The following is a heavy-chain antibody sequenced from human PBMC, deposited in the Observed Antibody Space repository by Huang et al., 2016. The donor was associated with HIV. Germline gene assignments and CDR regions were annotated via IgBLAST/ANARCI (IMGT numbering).Heavy chain of an antibody. V-gene: IGHV4-34*01. D-gene: IGHD2-2*01. Sequence: QVQLQQWGAGLLKPSETLSLTCAVYGGSFSGYYWSWLRQPPGKGLEWIGDINPNGSANHNPSLKSRVTISVDRSKRQFSLKLNSVTAADTALYYCARAGYCSDTSCPRWFDPWGQGTLVTVSS. CDR3: ARAGYCSDTSCPRWFDP. CDR1: GGSFSGYY. CDR2: INPNGSA. J-gene: IGHJ5*02.